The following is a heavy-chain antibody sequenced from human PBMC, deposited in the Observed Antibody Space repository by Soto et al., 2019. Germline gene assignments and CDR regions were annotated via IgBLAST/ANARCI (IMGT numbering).Heavy chain of an antibody. V-gene: IGHV1-69*01. Sequence: QVQLVQSGAEVKKPGSSVKVSCKASGGTFSSYAISWVRQAPGQGLEWMGGIIPIFGTANYAQKFQGRVTITADESTSTAYMELSSLRSEDTAVYYCASTKLGYCSSTSCGYFDYWGQGTLVTVSS. CDR1: GGTFSSYA. D-gene: IGHD2-2*01. CDR3: ASTKLGYCSSTSCGYFDY. CDR2: IIPIFGTA. J-gene: IGHJ4*02.